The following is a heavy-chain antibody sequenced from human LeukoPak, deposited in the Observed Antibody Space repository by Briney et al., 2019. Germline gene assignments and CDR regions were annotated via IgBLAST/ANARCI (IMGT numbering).Heavy chain of an antibody. CDR2: IYYSGST. Sequence: SETLSLTCTVSGGSISSYYWSWIRQPPGKGLEWIGYIYYSGSTYYNPSLKSRVTISVDTSKNQFSLKLSSVTAADTAVYYCARELPVVVVPATIVGWFDPWGQGTLVTVSS. D-gene: IGHD2-2*01. J-gene: IGHJ5*02. CDR1: GGSISSYY. V-gene: IGHV4-59*12. CDR3: ARELPVVVVPATIVGWFDP.